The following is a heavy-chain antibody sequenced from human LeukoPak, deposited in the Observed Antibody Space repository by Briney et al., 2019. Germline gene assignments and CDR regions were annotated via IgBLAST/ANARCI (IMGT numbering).Heavy chain of an antibody. CDR1: VGSFTSYP. CDR3: ARHQTMVPRMKTDY. CDR2: IIPLFDRT. Sequence: SVKVSCKSSVGSFTSYPISWIRQPPGQGLDGVGVIIPLFDRTNYPPGFQGRVTIPAANATSTAYIELSGLTSEDTAVYYSARHQTMVPRMKTDYWGQGTLVTVSS. J-gene: IGHJ4*02. V-gene: IGHV1-69*06. D-gene: IGHD3-10*01.